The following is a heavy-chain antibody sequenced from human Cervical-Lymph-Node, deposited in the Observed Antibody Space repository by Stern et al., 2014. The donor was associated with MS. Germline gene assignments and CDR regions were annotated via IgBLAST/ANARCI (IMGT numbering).Heavy chain of an antibody. Sequence: EVQLVESGGGLVQPGRSLRLSCAASGFSFGDYAMHWVRQLPGKGLGWVSGITWNGYAIDYADSVRGRFTISRDNAKNLLYLQMNSLRVEDTALYYCAKGKYNYDSSGYPGWGQGTLVTVS. CDR3: AKGKYNYDSSGYPG. V-gene: IGHV3-9*01. J-gene: IGHJ4*02. D-gene: IGHD3-22*01. CDR2: ITWNGYAI. CDR1: GFSFGDYA.